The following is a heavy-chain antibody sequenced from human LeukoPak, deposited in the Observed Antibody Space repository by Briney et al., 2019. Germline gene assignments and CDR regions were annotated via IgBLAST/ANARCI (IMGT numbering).Heavy chain of an antibody. D-gene: IGHD3-16*01. Sequence: ASVKVSCKPSGYSFTRNGISLVRQAPAHGLEWIAWFSANSGNTNYAQNFQDRVTRTTDTSTSTAYMELTSLRSDDTAVYYCARDVNYAFDYWGQGTLVTVSS. J-gene: IGHJ4*02. CDR1: GYSFTRNG. V-gene: IGHV1-18*01. CDR3: ARDVNYAFDY. CDR2: FSANSGNT.